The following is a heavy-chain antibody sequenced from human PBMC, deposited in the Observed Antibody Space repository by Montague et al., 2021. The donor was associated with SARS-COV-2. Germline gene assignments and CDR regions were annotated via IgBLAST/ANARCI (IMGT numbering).Heavy chain of an antibody. CDR1: GDSVSSNIAT. J-gene: IGHJ4*02. CDR2: TYYRSEWYN. D-gene: IGHD2-2*01. Sequence: CAISGDSVSSNIATRNWNRQSPSRGLDRLGRTYYRSEWYNDYAESVKSRITIDPDTSKHQFSLHLNSVTPEDTAVYYCARIPVGSKYYFDFWGQGTLVTVSS. V-gene: IGHV6-1*01. CDR3: ARIPVGSKYYFDF.